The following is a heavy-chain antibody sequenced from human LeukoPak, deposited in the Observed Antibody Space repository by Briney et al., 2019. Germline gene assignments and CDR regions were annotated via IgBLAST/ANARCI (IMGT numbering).Heavy chain of an antibody. J-gene: IGHJ4*02. Sequence: ASVKVSCKASGGTFSSYAISWVRQAPGQGLEWMGGIIPIFGTANYAQKFQGRVTITTDESTSTAYMELSSLRSEDTAVYYCARTTKAARPPYYFDYWGQGTLVTVSS. V-gene: IGHV1-69*05. CDR3: ARTTKAARPPYYFDY. D-gene: IGHD6-6*01. CDR2: IIPIFGTA. CDR1: GGTFSSYA.